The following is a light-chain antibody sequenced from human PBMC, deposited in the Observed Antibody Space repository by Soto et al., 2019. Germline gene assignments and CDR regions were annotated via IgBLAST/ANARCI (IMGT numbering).Light chain of an antibody. J-gene: IGKJ5*01. CDR2: AAS. V-gene: IGKV1-9*01. CDR1: QGISSY. Sequence: DIQLTQSPSFLSASVGDRVTITCRATQGISSYFAWYQQKPGKAPNLLIYAASSLQSGVPSRFSGSGSGTEFTLTISSLQPEDFATYFCQQLNSYPLTFGQGTRLEIK. CDR3: QQLNSYPLT.